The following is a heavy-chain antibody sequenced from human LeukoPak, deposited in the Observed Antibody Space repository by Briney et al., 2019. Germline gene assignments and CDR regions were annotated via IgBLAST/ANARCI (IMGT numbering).Heavy chain of an antibody. V-gene: IGHV4-59*12. Sequence: SETLSLTSTVSGGSISSYYWSWIRQPPGKGLEWIGYIYYSGSTNYNPSLKSRVTISVDTSKNQFSLKLTCVTAADTAVYYCASRGVAAAYDAFDIWGQGTMVTVSS. CDR3: ASRGVAAAYDAFDI. D-gene: IGHD6-13*01. CDR2: IYYSGST. CDR1: GGSISSYY. J-gene: IGHJ3*02.